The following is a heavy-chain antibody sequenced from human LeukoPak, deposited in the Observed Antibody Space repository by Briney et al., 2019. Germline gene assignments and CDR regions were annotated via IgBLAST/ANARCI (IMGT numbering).Heavy chain of an antibody. CDR3: ARDYIVVGPAAWFDP. J-gene: IGHJ5*02. Sequence: GASVKVSCKASGYTFTGYYMHWVRQAPGQGLEWMGWINPNSGGTNYAQKFQGRVTMTRDTSISTAYMELRRLRSDDTAVYYCARDYIVVGPAAWFDPWGQGTLVTVSS. V-gene: IGHV1-2*02. D-gene: IGHD2-2*01. CDR1: GYTFTGYY. CDR2: INPNSGGT.